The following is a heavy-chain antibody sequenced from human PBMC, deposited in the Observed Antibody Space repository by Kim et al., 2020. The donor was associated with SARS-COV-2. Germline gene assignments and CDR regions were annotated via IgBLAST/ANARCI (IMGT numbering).Heavy chain of an antibody. CDR2: INHSGST. J-gene: IGHJ5*02. D-gene: IGHD3-3*02. V-gene: IGHV4-34*01. CDR1: GGSFSGYY. CDR3: ARGPLGRAFPRWFDP. Sequence: SQTLSLTCAVYGGSFSGYYWSWIRQPPGKGLEWIGEINHSGSTNYNPSLKSRVTISVDTSKNQFSLKLSSVTAADTAVYYCARGPLGRAFPRWFDPWGQGTLVTVSS.